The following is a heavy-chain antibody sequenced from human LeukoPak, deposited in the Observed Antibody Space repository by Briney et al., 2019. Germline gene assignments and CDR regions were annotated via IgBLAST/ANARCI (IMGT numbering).Heavy chain of an antibody. J-gene: IGHJ3*02. V-gene: IGHV3-23*01. CDR3: ARDRNWAHTIWDAFDI. CDR1: GFTFSNYA. CDR2: ISETGGTI. D-gene: IGHD7-27*01. Sequence: PGGSLRLSCAPSGFTFSNYAMSWVRQAPGKGLEWVSAISETGGTIYYADSVKGRFTISRDNAKNSLYLQMNSLRAEDTAVYYCARDRNWAHTIWDAFDIWGQGTMVTVSS.